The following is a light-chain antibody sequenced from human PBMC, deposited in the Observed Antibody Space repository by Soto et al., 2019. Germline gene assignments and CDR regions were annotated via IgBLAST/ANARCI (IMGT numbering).Light chain of an antibody. V-gene: IGLV1-40*01. J-gene: IGLJ2*01. CDR3: HSYDSSLSVL. Sequence: QSVLTQPPSVSGAPGQRVTISCTGSSSNIGAGYVVHWYQQLPGTAPKLLIYDNSNRPSGVPDRFSGSKSGTSASLAITGLQAEDEADYYCHSYDSSLSVLFGGGTKVTVL. CDR2: DNS. CDR1: SSNIGAGYV.